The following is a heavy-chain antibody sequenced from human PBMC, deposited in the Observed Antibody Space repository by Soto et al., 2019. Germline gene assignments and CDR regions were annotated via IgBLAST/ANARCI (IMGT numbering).Heavy chain of an antibody. D-gene: IGHD3-22*01. J-gene: IGHJ4*02. CDR1: GYTLTELS. CDR2: FDPEDGET. V-gene: IGHV1-24*01. Sequence: ASVKVSCKVSGYTLTELSMHWVRQAPGKGLEWMGGFDPEDGETIYAQKFQGRVTMTEDTSTDTAYMELSSLRSEDTAVYYCATEPNYYDSSGYYFSAYWGQGTLVTVSS. CDR3: ATEPNYYDSSGYYFSAY.